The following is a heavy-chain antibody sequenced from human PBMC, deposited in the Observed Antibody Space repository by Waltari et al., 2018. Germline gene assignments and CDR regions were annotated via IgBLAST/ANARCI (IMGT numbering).Heavy chain of an antibody. CDR1: GFTFDDYA. CDR3: AKDSGSYQGDAFDI. V-gene: IGHV3-9*01. D-gene: IGHD1-26*01. J-gene: IGHJ3*02. CDR2: ISWNSGSI. Sequence: EVQLVESGGGLVQPGRSLRLSCAASGFTFDDYAMHWVRQAPGKGLEWVSGISWNSGSIGYADSVKGRFTISRDNAKNSLYLQMNSLRAEDTALYYCAKDSGSYQGDAFDIWGQGTMVTVSS.